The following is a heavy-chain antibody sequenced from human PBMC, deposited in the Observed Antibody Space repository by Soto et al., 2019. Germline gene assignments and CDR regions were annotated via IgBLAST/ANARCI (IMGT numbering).Heavy chain of an antibody. J-gene: IGHJ6*02. CDR1: GFTFSSYW. CDR3: ARKKLLPVTTYNYYYGMDV. D-gene: IGHD4-17*01. V-gene: IGHV3-7*01. Sequence: SLRLSCAASGFTFSSYWMSWVRQAPGKGLEWVANIKQDGSEKYYVDSVKGRFTISRDNSKNTLYLQMNSLRAEDTAVYYCARKKLLPVTTYNYYYGMDVWGQGTTVTVSS. CDR2: IKQDGSEK.